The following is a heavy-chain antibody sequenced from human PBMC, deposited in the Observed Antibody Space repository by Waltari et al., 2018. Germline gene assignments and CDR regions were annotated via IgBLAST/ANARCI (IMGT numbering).Heavy chain of an antibody. CDR1: GGSFSGYY. CDR3: ARGPPWATPFYFDY. D-gene: IGHD5-12*01. Sequence: QVQLQQWGAGLLKPSETLSLTCAVYGGSFSGYYWSWIRQPPGKGLEWIGEINHSGSTNYNPSLKSRVTISVDTSKNQFSLKLSSVTAADTAEYYCARGPPWATPFYFDYWGQGTLVTVSS. J-gene: IGHJ4*02. V-gene: IGHV4-34*01. CDR2: INHSGST.